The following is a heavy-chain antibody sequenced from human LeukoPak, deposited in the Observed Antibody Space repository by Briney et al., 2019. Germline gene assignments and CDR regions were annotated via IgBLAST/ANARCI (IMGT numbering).Heavy chain of an antibody. J-gene: IGHJ4*02. CDR3: VKDERSGSYIY. V-gene: IGHV3-7*01. Sequence: GGSLRLSCAASGFTFSTYWMTWVRQAPGKGLEWVANIKQDGSVKYYVDSVKGRFTLSGDNSKNSLYLQMDSLRAEDTAVYYCVKDERSGSYIYWGQGTLVTVSS. D-gene: IGHD1-26*01. CDR1: GFTFSTYW. CDR2: IKQDGSVK.